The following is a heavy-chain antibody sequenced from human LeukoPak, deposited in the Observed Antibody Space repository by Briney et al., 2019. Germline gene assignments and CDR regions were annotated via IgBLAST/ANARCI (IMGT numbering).Heavy chain of an antibody. J-gene: IGHJ6*02. CDR1: GYTFTGYY. V-gene: IGHV1-2*02. CDR3: AREGNYYDSSGYSPYYGMDV. D-gene: IGHD3-22*01. CDR2: INPNSGGT. Sequence: ASVKVSCKASGYTFTGYYMHWVRQAPGQGLEWMGWINPNSGGTNYAQKFQGRVTMTRDTSISTAYMELSRLRSDDTAVYYCAREGNYYDSSGYSPYYGMDVWGQGTTVTVSS.